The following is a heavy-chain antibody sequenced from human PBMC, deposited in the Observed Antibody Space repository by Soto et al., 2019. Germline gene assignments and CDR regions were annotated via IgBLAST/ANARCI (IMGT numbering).Heavy chain of an antibody. V-gene: IGHV3-53*01. CDR1: VFTVGINY. CDR2: IYSEGTP. J-gene: IGHJ6*01. CDR3: ARSTYYDILTGSYYYYAMDV. D-gene: IGHD3-9*01. Sequence: QSRGALRVSCASSVFTVGINYMSWVRQAPGKGLEWVSVIYSEGTPYYADSVKGRFTISRENSNNTLYLHMNNLRAEDTAVYYCARSTYYDILTGSYYYYAMDVWGQGTTVTVSS.